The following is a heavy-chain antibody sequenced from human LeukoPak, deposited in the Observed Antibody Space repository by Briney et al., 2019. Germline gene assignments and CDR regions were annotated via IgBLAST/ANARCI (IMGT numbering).Heavy chain of an antibody. J-gene: IGHJ5*02. V-gene: IGHV3-74*01. CDR3: IRDFRSADL. Sequence: GGFLRLSCSASGLTLSGYWMHWVRQIPGKGLVWVSRIDSDGSGTSYADSVKGRFTISRDNAKNTVYLEMNSLSVEDTATYYCIRDFRSADLWGQGTLVTVTS. CDR1: GLTLSGYW. CDR2: IDSDGSGT.